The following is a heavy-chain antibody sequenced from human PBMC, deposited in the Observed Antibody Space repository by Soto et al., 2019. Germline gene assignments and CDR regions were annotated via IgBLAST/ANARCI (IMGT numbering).Heavy chain of an antibody. CDR1: GFTFSSYS. V-gene: IGHV3-48*02. D-gene: IGHD2-21*02. CDR2: ISSSSSNI. Sequence: EVQLVESGGGLVQPGGSLRLSCAASGFTFSSYSMNWVRQAPGKGLEWVSYISSSSSNIYYADSVKGRFTISRDNAKNSLSLQMTSLRDEDTAVYYCARDGPMVTIPSYYGMDVWGQGTTVSVSS. CDR3: ARDGPMVTIPSYYGMDV. J-gene: IGHJ6*02.